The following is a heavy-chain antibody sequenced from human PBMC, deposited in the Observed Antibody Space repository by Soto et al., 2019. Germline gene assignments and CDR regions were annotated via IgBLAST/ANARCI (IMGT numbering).Heavy chain of an antibody. J-gene: IGHJ3*01. CDR1: GGSISSYY. CDR2: IYYSGST. V-gene: IGHV4-59*01. Sequence: QVQLQESGPELVKPSETLSLTCTVSGGSISSYYWSWIRQPPGKGLEWIGYIYYSGSTNYNPSLKSRVTISVDTSKNQFSLKLSSVTAADTAVYYCARVWGGAFDFWGQGTMVTVSS. CDR3: ARVWGGAFDF. D-gene: IGHD3-10*01.